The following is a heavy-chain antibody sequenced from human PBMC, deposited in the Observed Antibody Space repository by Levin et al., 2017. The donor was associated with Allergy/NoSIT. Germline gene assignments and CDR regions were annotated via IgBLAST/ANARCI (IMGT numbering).Heavy chain of an antibody. CDR2: ISSSSSTI. V-gene: IGHV3-48*01. J-gene: IGHJ4*02. CDR1: GFTFSSYS. Sequence: GGSLRLSCAASGFTFSSYSMNWVRQAPGKGLEWVSYISSSSSTIYYADSVKGRFTISRDNAKNSLYLQMNSLRAEDTAVYYCASDGSGSPFGYWGQGTLVTVSS. D-gene: IGHD3-10*01. CDR3: ASDGSGSPFGY.